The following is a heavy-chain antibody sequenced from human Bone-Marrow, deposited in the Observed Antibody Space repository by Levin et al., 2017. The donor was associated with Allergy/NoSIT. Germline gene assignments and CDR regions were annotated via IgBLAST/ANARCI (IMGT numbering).Heavy chain of an antibody. CDR2: ISAYNGNT. CDR1: GYTFTSYG. D-gene: IGHD6-19*01. V-gene: IGHV1-18*01. Sequence: ASVKVSCKASGYTFTSYGISWVRQAPGQGLEWMGWISAYNGNTNYAQKLQGRVTMTTDTSTSTAYMELRSLRSDDTAVYYCARAKRYSSPKLASDYWGQGTLVTVSS. J-gene: IGHJ4*02. CDR3: ARAKRYSSPKLASDY.